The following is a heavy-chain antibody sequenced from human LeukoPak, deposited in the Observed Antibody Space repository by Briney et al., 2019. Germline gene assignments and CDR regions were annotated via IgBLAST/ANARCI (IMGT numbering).Heavy chain of an antibody. CDR3: ARGYKTTRYKGRSGYYFDY. CDR2: IYYSGST. V-gene: IGHV4-39*07. J-gene: IGHJ4*02. CDR1: GGSISSNCSY. Sequence: SETLSLTCTVSGGSISSNCSYWGWSRQPPGAGLEWIGSIYYSGSTYYNPSLKSRVTISVDTPKNQFSLKLSSVTAADTAVYYCARGYKTTRYKGRSGYYFDYWGQGTLVTVSS. D-gene: IGHD1-1*01.